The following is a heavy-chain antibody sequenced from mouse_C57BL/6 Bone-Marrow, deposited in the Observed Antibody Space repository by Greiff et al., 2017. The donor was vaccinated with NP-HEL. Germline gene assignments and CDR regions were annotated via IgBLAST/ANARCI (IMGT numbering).Heavy chain of an antibody. V-gene: IGHV1-54*01. CDR2: INPGSGGT. CDR1: GYAFTNYL. D-gene: IGHD1-1*01. Sequence: QVQLQQSGAELVRPGTSVKVSCKASGYAFTNYLIEWVKQRPGQGLEWIGVINPGSGGTNYNEKFKGKATLTADKSSSTAYMQLSSLTSEDSAVYFCARSPYYYGSSYDYWGQGTTLTVSS. J-gene: IGHJ2*01. CDR3: ARSPYYYGSSYDY.